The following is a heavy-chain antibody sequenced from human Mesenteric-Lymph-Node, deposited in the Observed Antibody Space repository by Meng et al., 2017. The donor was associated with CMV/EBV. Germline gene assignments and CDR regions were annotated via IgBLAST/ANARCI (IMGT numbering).Heavy chain of an antibody. CDR2: ISGSGGST. CDR3: AKLYCSSTSCYRRGDDY. Sequence: GESLKISCAASGFTFSSYAMHWVRQAPGKGLEWVSAISGSGGSTYYADSVKGRFTISRDNSKNTLYLQMNSLRAEDTAVYYCAKLYCSSTSCYRRGDDYWGQGTLVTVSS. V-gene: IGHV3-23*01. J-gene: IGHJ4*02. D-gene: IGHD2-2*01. CDR1: GFTFSSYA.